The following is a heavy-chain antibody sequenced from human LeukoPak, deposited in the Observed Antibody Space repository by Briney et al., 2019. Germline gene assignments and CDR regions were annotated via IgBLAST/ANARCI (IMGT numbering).Heavy chain of an antibody. CDR3: AKAPNFYHYDNSPLAY. D-gene: IGHD3-22*01. CDR2: ISGSGGST. J-gene: IGHJ4*02. Sequence: PGGSLRLSCAASGFTFSSYAMSWVRQAPGKGLEWVSAISGSGGSTYYADSVKGRFTISRDNVENTVYLQMNSLRAEDTAVYFCAKAPNFYHYDNSPLAYWGQGTLVTVSS. CDR1: GFTFSSYA. V-gene: IGHV3-23*01.